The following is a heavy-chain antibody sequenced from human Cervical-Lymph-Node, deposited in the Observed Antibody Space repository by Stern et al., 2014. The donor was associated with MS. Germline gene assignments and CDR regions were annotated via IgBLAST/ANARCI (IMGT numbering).Heavy chain of an antibody. V-gene: IGHV5-51*01. CDR2: IFPDDSDT. Sequence: EVQLVQSGAEVKKPGESLKISCKASRDSFTHYWIGWVRQMPGKGLEWMGIIFPDDSDTKYSPSFEGQVTFSVDRSTSTASLQWSSLKASDTAIYYCARHHGRSPTPFDSWGQGTRVTVSS. J-gene: IGHJ4*02. D-gene: IGHD5-24*01. CDR1: RDSFTHYW. CDR3: ARHHGRSPTPFDS.